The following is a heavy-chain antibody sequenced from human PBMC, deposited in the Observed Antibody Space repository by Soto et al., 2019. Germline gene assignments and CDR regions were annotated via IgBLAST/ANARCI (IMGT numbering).Heavy chain of an antibody. D-gene: IGHD5-12*01. J-gene: IGHJ4*02. V-gene: IGHV4-31*03. CDR2: VYYSGIT. Sequence: SETLSLTCTVSGRSISTDDYYWSWIRQHPGKGLEWIGYVYYSGITYYDPSLKSRVTMSVDTSNNHFSLNLSSVTAADTAVYFCAKGRAGYNYYWGQGTLVTVSS. CDR3: AKGRAGYNYY. CDR1: GRSISTDDYY.